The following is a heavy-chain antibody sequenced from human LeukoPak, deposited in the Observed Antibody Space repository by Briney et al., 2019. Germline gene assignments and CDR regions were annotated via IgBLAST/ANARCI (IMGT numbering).Heavy chain of an antibody. CDR1: GYTFTKYG. D-gene: IGHD2-2*01. Sequence: GASVKVSCKASGYTFTKYGISWVRQAPGQGLEWMGWISGYSGNTEYAQNVQGRVTMTTDTSASTVYMDLRSLRSDDTAVYFCARAHCSSTTCFFDHWGQGTLVTVSS. CDR3: ARAHCSSTTCFFDH. V-gene: IGHV1-18*01. CDR2: ISGYSGNT. J-gene: IGHJ4*02.